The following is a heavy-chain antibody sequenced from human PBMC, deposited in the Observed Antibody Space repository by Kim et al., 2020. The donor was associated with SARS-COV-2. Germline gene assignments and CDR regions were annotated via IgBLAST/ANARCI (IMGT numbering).Heavy chain of an antibody. V-gene: IGHV1-46*01. Sequence: ASVKVSCKASGYTFTSYHVHWVRQAPGQGLEWMGIIAPGGGTTSYAQKFQGRVTATRDTSTSTVYMELSSLTFDDTAVYFCAREGGDITSSEVDYWGQGTLVTVSS. CDR2: IAPGGGTT. CDR3: AREGGDITSSEVDY. CDR1: GYTFTSYH. J-gene: IGHJ4*02. D-gene: IGHD2-2*01.